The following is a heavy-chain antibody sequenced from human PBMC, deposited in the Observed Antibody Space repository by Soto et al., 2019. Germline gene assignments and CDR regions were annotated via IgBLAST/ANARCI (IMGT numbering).Heavy chain of an antibody. J-gene: IGHJ4*02. CDR3: APQRGNRGPFDY. CDR1: GYTFTSYY. Sequence: GASVKVSCKASGYTFTSYYMHWVRQAPGQGFEWMGIINPSGGSTSYAQKFQGRVTMTRDTSTSTVYMELSSLRSEDTAVYYCAPQRGNRGPFDYWGQGTLVTVSS. V-gene: IGHV1-46*03. CDR2: INPSGGST. D-gene: IGHD6-25*01.